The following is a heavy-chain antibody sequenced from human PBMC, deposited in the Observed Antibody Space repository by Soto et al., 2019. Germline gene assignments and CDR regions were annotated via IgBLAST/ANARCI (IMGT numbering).Heavy chain of an antibody. Sequence: GVFAGTWISQPPGQGLEWIGNIYHSGSPSHNPSLKSRPTISIDTSNNQFSLTLSSVTAADTAVYYCAREKRVAPINMVRGHIVQAQSNWFDFLGQRFLDTV. CDR2: IYHSGSP. CDR3: AREKRVAPINMVRGHIVQAQSNWFDF. V-gene: IGHV4-30-4*01. D-gene: IGHD3-10*01. CDR1: GVFA. J-gene: IGHJ5*01.